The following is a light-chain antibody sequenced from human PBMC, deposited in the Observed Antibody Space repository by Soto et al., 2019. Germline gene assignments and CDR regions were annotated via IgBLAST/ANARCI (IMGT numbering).Light chain of an antibody. V-gene: IGKV3-20*01. CDR2: GVS. CDR3: QQYGSSPPLT. J-gene: IGKJ4*01. CDR1: QTVCRGC. Sequence: LTQSPGTLSLSPGERATLSCRASQTVCRGCLAWYQQRPGQAPRLLIFGVSNRATGIPDRFSGSGSGTEFTLTISRLEPEEFAVYYCQQYGSSPPLTFGGGTKVEIK.